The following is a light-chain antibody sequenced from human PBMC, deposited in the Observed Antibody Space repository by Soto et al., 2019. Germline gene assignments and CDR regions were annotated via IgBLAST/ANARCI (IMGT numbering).Light chain of an antibody. V-gene: IGKV1-39*01. CDR1: QSISSY. J-gene: IGKJ2*01. CDR3: QQSYSSPYT. CDR2: AES. Sequence: DIQMTQSPSSLSASVGDRVTITCRASQSISSYLNWYQQKPGKAPNLLIYAESSLQSGVPSRFGGSGSGTDFTLTISSLQPEDFAIYYCQQSYSSPYTFGQGTKLEIK.